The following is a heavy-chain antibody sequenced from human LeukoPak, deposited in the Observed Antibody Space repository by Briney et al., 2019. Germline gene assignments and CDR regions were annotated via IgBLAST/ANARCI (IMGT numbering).Heavy chain of an antibody. Sequence: GGSLRLSCEASGLTVSSNYMSWFRQAPGKGLEWVSVIYSGGSTYFADSVKGRFTISRDNSNNTLYLQMNNLRTEDTAVYYCARGLQQQQILGDYYYGMDVWGQGTTVTVSS. CDR2: IYSGGST. CDR1: GLTVSSNY. J-gene: IGHJ6*02. D-gene: IGHD6-13*01. V-gene: IGHV3-53*01. CDR3: ARGLQQQQILGDYYYGMDV.